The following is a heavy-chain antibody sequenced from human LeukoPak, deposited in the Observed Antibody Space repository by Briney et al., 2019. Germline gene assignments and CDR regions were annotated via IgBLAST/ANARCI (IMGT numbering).Heavy chain of an antibody. V-gene: IGHV4-39*01. CDR3: ARLQWLYCFDY. D-gene: IGHD6-19*01. CDR2: FYYSGST. J-gene: IGHJ4*02. CDR1: GGPISSISYY. Sequence: SETLSLTCTVSGGPISSISYYWVWIRQPPGKGLEWIGTFYYSGSTYYNLSLKSRVTISVDTSKNQFSLKVSSVTAADTAVYYCARLQWLYCFDYWGQGTLVTVSS.